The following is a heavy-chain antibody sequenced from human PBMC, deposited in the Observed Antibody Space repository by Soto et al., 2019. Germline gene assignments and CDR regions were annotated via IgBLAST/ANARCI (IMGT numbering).Heavy chain of an antibody. CDR3: ARRGVYSSGWVPYCYFDL. CDR2: ISSSSSYI. J-gene: IGHJ2*01. CDR1: GFTFSSYS. V-gene: IGHV3-21*01. Sequence: GGSLRLSCAASGFTFSSYSMNWVRQAPGKGLEWVSSISSSSSYIYYADSVKGRFTISRDNAKNSLYLQMNSLRAEDTAVFYFARRGVYSSGWVPYCYFDLWGRGTLVTVSS. D-gene: IGHD6-19*01.